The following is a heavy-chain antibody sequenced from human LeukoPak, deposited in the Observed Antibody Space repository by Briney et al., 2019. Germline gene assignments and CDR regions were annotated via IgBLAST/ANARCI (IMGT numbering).Heavy chain of an antibody. Sequence: SETLSLSCAVSGGSISSSSHYWGWIRQPPGKGLEWIGSMYYRGSTYHNPSLKSRVTISVDTTKNQFSLKLSSVTAADTAVYYCATTTIRLGYWGQGTLVTVSS. CDR3: ATTTIRLGY. J-gene: IGHJ4*02. V-gene: IGHV4-39*07. CDR1: GGSISSSSHY. CDR2: MYYRGST. D-gene: IGHD1-26*01.